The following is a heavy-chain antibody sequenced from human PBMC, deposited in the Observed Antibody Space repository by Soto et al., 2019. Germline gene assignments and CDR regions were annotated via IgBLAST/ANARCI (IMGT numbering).Heavy chain of an antibody. V-gene: IGHV5-51*01. Sequence: GESLKISCKGSGYSFASHWVAWVRQMPEKGLEWIGTIYPGDSDTKYSSAFRGHVTISADTSVSTAYLQWRSLEATDSAIYYCARYSRSYWHYLDFWGQGTLVTLSS. CDR3: ARYSRSYWHYLDF. CDR1: GYSFASHW. D-gene: IGHD1-26*01. J-gene: IGHJ4*02. CDR2: IYPGDSDT.